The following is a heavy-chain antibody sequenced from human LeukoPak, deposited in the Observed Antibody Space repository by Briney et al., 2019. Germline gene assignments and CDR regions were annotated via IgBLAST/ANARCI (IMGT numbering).Heavy chain of an antibody. CDR2: ISGGGGSK. D-gene: IGHD3-3*01. CDR1: GFTFSSYG. Sequence: PGGSLRLSCAASGFTFSSYGMSWVRQAPGKGLEWVSSISGGGGSKYYADSVRGRFTISRDNSKNTLYLQMNSLRAEDTAVYYCAKDPLSLRFFVLLFDGGGYGFKVHFDLGGKGTGVTVS. J-gene: IGHJ4*02. V-gene: IGHV3-23*01. CDR3: AKDPLSLRFFVLLFDGGGYGFKVHFDL.